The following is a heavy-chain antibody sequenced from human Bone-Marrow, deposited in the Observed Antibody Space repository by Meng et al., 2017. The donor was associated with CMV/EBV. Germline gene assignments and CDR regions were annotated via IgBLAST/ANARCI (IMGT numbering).Heavy chain of an antibody. V-gene: IGHV3-21*01. D-gene: IGHD2-2*01. Sequence: GGSLRLSYAASGFTFSSYSMNWVRQAPGKGLEWVSSISSSSSYIYYADSVKGRFTISRDNAKNSLYLQMNSLKAEDTAVYYCAREGVVPAAIPEFWFDPWGQGTLVTVSS. CDR3: AREGVVPAAIPEFWFDP. J-gene: IGHJ5*02. CDR1: GFTFSSYS. CDR2: ISSSSSYI.